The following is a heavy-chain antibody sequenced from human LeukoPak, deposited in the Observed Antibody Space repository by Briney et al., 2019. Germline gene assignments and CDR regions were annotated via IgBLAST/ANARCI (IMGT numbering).Heavy chain of an antibody. CDR3: ASSLAGLDAFDI. J-gene: IGHJ3*02. Sequence: ASVKVSCKASGYSFTSYDINWVRQATGQGLEWMGWMNPNSGNTGYAQKFQGRVTMTRNTSISTAYMELSGLRSEDTAVYYCASSLAGLDAFDIWGQGTMVTVSS. CDR1: GYSFTSYD. V-gene: IGHV1-8*01. D-gene: IGHD6-19*01. CDR2: MNPNSGNT.